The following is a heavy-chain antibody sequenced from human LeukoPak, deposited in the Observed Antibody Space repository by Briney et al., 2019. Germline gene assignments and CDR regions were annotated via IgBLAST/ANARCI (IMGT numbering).Heavy chain of an antibody. V-gene: IGHV1-18*01. CDR2: ISAYNGNT. CDR3: ARDQGSIAAAGHNWFDP. Sequence: ASVKVSCKASGYTFTSYGISWVRQAPGQGLEWMGWISAYNGNTNYAQKLQGRVTMTTDTSTSTAYMELRSLRSDDTAVYYCARDQGSIAAAGHNWFDPWGQGTLVTVSS. CDR1: GYTFTSYG. D-gene: IGHD6-13*01. J-gene: IGHJ5*02.